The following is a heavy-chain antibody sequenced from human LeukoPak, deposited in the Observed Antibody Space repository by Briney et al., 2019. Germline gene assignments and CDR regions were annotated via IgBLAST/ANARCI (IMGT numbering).Heavy chain of an antibody. CDR2: INPDSGGT. D-gene: IGHD5-12*01. CDR3: ARTSGYDFGTDFDY. CDR1: GYPFTGYY. Sequence: ASVKVSCKASGYPFTGYYLHWVRQAPGQGLEWMGWINPDSGGTDYEQKFQGRVTMTRDTSISTAYMELGRLRSDDMAVYYCARTSGYDFGTDFDYWGQGTLVTVSS. J-gene: IGHJ4*02. V-gene: IGHV1-2*02.